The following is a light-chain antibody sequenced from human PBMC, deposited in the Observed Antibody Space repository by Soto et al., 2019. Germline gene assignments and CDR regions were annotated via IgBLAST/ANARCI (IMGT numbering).Light chain of an antibody. Sequence: EVVMTQSPATLSVSPGERATLSCRASHSVSSSLAWYQQKPGQAPRLLIYDASNRATGIPARFSGSGSGTDFTLTISSLEPEDFAVYYCQQRSNWPPFTFGQGTRLEIK. CDR3: QQRSNWPPFT. V-gene: IGKV3-11*01. CDR2: DAS. CDR1: HSVSSS. J-gene: IGKJ5*01.